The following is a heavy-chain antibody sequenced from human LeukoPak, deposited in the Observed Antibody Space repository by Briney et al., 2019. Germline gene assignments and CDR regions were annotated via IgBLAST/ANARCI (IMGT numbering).Heavy chain of an antibody. CDR1: GFTFSSYA. D-gene: IGHD5-18*01. CDR3: AKRGYSYGELDY. CDR2: ISGSGGST. V-gene: IGHV3-23*01. J-gene: IGHJ4*02. Sequence: GGSLRLSCAASGFTFSSYAMSWVRQAPGKGLEWVSAISGSGGSTYYADSVKGRFTISRDNAKNSLYLQMNSLRAEDTALYYCAKRGYSYGELDYWGQGTLVTVSS.